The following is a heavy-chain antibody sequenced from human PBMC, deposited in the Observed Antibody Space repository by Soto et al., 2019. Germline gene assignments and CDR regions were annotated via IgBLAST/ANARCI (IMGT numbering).Heavy chain of an antibody. CDR1: GGTFSSDD. J-gene: IGHJ6*02. Sequence: QVQLVQSGAEVKKPGSSVKVSCKTSGGTFSSDDINWVRQAPGQGFEWMGGIIPIFATANYAQDFQGRVTITADESTSTAYMELRSLRSEDTAVYYCTTYYYGMDVWGQGTTITVS. CDR2: IIPIFATA. V-gene: IGHV1-69*01. CDR3: TTYYYGMDV.